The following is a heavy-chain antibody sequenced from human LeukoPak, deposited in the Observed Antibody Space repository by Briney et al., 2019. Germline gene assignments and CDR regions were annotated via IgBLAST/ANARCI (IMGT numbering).Heavy chain of an antibody. CDR1: GASLSSSGYY. Sequence: SETLSLTCTVSGASLSSSGYYWNWIRQPPGKGLEWIGYIYHSGSACYNPSLKSRVTISLDRSKNQFSLKLSSVTAADTAVYYCAWITGDLAPFGYWGQGTLVTVSS. J-gene: IGHJ4*02. D-gene: IGHD7-27*01. V-gene: IGHV4-30-2*01. CDR2: IYHSGSA. CDR3: AWITGDLAPFGY.